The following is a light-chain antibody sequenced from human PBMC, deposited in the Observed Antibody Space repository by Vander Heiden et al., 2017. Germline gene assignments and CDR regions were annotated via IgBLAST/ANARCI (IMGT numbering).Light chain of an antibody. CDR2: EAS. Sequence: DIQMTQSPSTLSASVGDRVTITCRASRSISSWLAWYQEKPGRAPKLLIYEASSLQSGVPSRFSGCGSGTDFTLTISSLQPDDSATYYCQQYNNAYTWTFGQGTKVEIK. J-gene: IGKJ1*01. CDR3: QQYNNAYTWT. CDR1: RSISSW. V-gene: IGKV1-5*03.